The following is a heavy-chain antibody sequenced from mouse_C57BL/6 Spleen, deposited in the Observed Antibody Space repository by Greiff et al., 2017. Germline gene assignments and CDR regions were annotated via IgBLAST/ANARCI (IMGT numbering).Heavy chain of an antibody. D-gene: IGHD1-1*01. CDR3: AREGNYGSPFGY. Sequence: QVQLQQPGTELVKPGASVKLSCKASGYTFTSYWMHWVKQRPGQGLEWIGNINPSNGGTNYNEKFKSKATLTVDKSSSTAYMQLSSLTSEDAAVXYCAREGNYGSPFGYWGQGTTLTVSS. CDR2: INPSNGGT. V-gene: IGHV1-53*01. J-gene: IGHJ2*01. CDR1: GYTFTSYW.